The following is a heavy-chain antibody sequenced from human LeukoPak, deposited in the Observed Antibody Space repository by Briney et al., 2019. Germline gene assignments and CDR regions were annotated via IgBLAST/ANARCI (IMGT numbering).Heavy chain of an antibody. CDR1: GGSISSGGYY. V-gene: IGHV4-39*01. D-gene: IGHD6-6*01. CDR3: AGDEYSSSRAFDI. J-gene: IGHJ3*02. CDR2: IYYSGST. Sequence: SETLSLTCTISGGSISSGGYYWSWIRQHPGKGLEWIGYIYYSGSTYYNPSLKSRVTISVDTSKNQFSLKLSSVTAADTAVYYCAGDEYSSSRAFDIWGQGTMVTVSS.